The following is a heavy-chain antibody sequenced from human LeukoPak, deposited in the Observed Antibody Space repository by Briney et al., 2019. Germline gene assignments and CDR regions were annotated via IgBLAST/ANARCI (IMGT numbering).Heavy chain of an antibody. CDR2: IYSGGST. J-gene: IGHJ6*03. CDR3: ARDSSGYDYRQDYYYYYMDV. CDR1: GFTVSINY. V-gene: IGHV3-53*01. Sequence: PGGSLRLSCAASGFTVSINYMSWVRQAPGKGLEWVSVIYSGGSTYYADSVKGRFTISRDNSKNTLYLQMNSLRAEDTAVYYCARDSSGYDYRQDYYYYYMDVWGKGTTVTISS. D-gene: IGHD5-12*01.